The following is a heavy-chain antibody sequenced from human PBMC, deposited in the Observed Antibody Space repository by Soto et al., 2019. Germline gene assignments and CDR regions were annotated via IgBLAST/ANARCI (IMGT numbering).Heavy chain of an antibody. CDR2: INPSGGST. Sequence: GASVKVSCKASGYTFTSYYMHWVRQAPGQGLEWMGIINPSGGSTSYAQKFQSRVTMTRDTSTSTVYMELSSLRSEDTALYYCAREEPPYDYGDYAWYFDLWGRGTLVTVSS. D-gene: IGHD4-17*01. CDR3: AREEPPYDYGDYAWYFDL. CDR1: GYTFTSYY. V-gene: IGHV1-46*01. J-gene: IGHJ2*01.